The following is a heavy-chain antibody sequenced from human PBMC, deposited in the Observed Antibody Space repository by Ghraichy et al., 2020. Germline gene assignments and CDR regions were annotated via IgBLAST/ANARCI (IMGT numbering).Heavy chain of an antibody. D-gene: IGHD3-22*01. CDR2: IRRAAHGGTT. CDR3: TVDNSGPTGDY. J-gene: IGHJ4*02. Sequence: GGSLRLSCTTSGFKFGDYTMTWVRQVPGKGLEWVGFIRRAAHGGTTEYDASVKGRFTISRDDSKSIAYLQMNNLKTEDTAMYYCTVDNSGPTGDYWGQGTLVTVSS. CDR1: GFKFGDYT. V-gene: IGHV3-49*04.